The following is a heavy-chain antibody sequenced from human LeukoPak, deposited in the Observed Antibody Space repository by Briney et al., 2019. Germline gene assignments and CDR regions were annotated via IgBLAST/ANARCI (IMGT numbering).Heavy chain of an antibody. J-gene: IGHJ6*03. Sequence: ASVKVSCKASGGTFSSYAISWVRQAPGQGLEWMGGIIPIFGTANYAQKFQGRVTITTDESTSTAYMELSSLRSEDTAVYYCARPAAGNYDYYLDVWGKGTTVTVSS. CDR1: GGTFSSYA. D-gene: IGHD6-13*01. CDR2: IIPIFGTA. CDR3: ARPAAGNYDYYLDV. V-gene: IGHV1-69*05.